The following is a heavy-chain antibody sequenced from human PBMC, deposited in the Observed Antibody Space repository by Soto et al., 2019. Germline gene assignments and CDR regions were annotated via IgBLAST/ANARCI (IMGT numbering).Heavy chain of an antibody. CDR1: GFTFSTYW. Sequence: GGSLRLSCAASGFTFSTYWMTWVRQAPGKGLEWVANIKQDGSEKHYVDSVKGRFTISRDNAKNSLYLQMNSLRVEDTAIYYCAFRYCGADCYWGYFDYWGQGA. J-gene: IGHJ4*02. D-gene: IGHD2-21*02. CDR2: IKQDGSEK. CDR3: AFRYCGADCYWGYFDY. V-gene: IGHV3-7*01.